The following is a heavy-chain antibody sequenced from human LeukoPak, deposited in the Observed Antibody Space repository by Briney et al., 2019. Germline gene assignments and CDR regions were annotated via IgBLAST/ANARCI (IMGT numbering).Heavy chain of an antibody. J-gene: IGHJ4*02. CDR3: ARDRRYYYGSGSYNPLFDY. D-gene: IGHD3-10*01. CDR1: GFTFSDYY. CDR2: ISSSGSTI. Sequence: PGGSLRLSCAASGFTFSDYYMSWIRQAPGKGLEWVSYISSSGSTIYYADSVKGRFTISRDNAKNSLYLQMNSLRAEDTAVYYCARDRRYYYGSGSYNPLFDYWGQGTLVTVSS. V-gene: IGHV3-11*01.